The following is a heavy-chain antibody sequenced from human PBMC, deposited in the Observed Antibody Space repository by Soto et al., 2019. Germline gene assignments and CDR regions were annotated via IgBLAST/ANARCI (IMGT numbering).Heavy chain of an antibody. D-gene: IGHD5-12*01. J-gene: IGHJ6*02. V-gene: IGHV1-46*01. CDR3: ARDNKGGYSGYEDGRNDSGLDV. CDR1: GYTFTSYY. Sequence: ASVKVSCKASGYTFTSYYMHWVRQAPGQGLEWMGIINPSGGSTSYAQKLQGRVTMTRDTSTSTVYMELSSLRSEDTAVYSCARDNKGGYSGYEDGRNDSGLDVWGQGTTVTVSS. CDR2: INPSGGST.